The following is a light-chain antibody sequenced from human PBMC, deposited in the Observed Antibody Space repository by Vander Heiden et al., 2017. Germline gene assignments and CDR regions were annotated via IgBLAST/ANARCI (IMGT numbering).Light chain of an antibody. CDR2: GNS. J-gene: IGLJ1*01. CDR3: QSYDSSLSVYV. Sequence: QSVLTQPPSVSGAPGQRVTISCTGSSSNIGAGYDVHWYQQLPGTAPKLLIYGNSNRPSGVPDRFSVSKSGTSASLAITGLQAEDEADYYCQSYDSSLSVYVFGTGTKVTFL. CDR1: SSNIGAGYD. V-gene: IGLV1-40*01.